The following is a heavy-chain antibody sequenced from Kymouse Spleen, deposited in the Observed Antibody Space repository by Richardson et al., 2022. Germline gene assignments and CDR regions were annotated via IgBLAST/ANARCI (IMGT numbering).Heavy chain of an antibody. Sequence: QVQLQQWGAGLLKPSETLSLTCAVYGGSFSGYYWSWIRQPPGKGLEWIGEINHSGSTNYNPSLKSRVTISVDTSKNQFSLKLSSVTAADTAVYYCARWVEYSSSYYFDYWGQGTLVTVSS. CDR2: INHSGST. CDR1: GGSFSGYY. J-gene: IGHJ4*02. V-gene: IGHV4-34*01. D-gene: IGHD6-6*01. CDR3: ARWVEYSSSYYFDY.